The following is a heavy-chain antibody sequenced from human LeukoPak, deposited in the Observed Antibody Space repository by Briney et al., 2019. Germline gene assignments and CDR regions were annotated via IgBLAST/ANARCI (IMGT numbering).Heavy chain of an antibody. CDR2: ISSSSSYI. Sequence: PGGSLRPSCAASGFTFSSYSMNWVRQAPGKGLEWVSSISSSSSYIYYADSVKGRFTISRDNAKNSLYLQMNSLRAEDTAVYYCAIFPLGDWLLSLDYWGQGTLVTVSS. V-gene: IGHV3-21*01. J-gene: IGHJ4*02. CDR3: AIFPLGDWLLSLDY. D-gene: IGHD3/OR15-3a*01. CDR1: GFTFSSYS.